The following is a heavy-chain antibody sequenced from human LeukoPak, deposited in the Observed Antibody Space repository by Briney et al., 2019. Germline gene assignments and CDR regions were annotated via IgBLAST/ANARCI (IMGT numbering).Heavy chain of an antibody. J-gene: IGHJ6*03. CDR1: GYTFSNCG. Sequence: GASVKVSCKASGYTFSNCGMSWVRQAPGHGLEWTGWISGFNGHTKYSQKSQGRVTMTTDTSTSTAYMEVRSLRSDDTAVYYCARAWLRRKYYYYMDVWGKGTTVTVSS. V-gene: IGHV1-18*04. D-gene: IGHD5-12*01. CDR2: ISGFNGHT. CDR3: ARAWLRRKYYYYMDV.